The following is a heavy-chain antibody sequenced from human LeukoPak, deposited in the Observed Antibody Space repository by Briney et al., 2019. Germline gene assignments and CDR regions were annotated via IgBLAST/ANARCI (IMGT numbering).Heavy chain of an antibody. CDR2: INPSGGST. Sequence: ASVRVSCKASGYTFTSYYMHWVRQAPGQGLEWMGIINPSGGSTSYAQKFQGRVTMTRDMSTSTVYMELSSLRSEDTAVYYCARDQIGYYDSSGYWFDYWGQGTLVTVSS. D-gene: IGHD3-22*01. V-gene: IGHV1-46*01. CDR3: ARDQIGYYDSSGYWFDY. CDR1: GYTFTSYY. J-gene: IGHJ4*02.